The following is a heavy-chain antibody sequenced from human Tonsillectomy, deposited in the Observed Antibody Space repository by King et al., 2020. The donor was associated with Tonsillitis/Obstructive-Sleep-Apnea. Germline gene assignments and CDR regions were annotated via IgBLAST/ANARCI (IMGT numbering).Heavy chain of an antibody. V-gene: IGHV4-39*01. Sequence: LQLQESGPGLVTPSETLSLTCTVSGGSIGSSSYYWGWIRQPPGKGLEWIGSIHYTGSTFYSPSLKSRVTMSVDTSKNQFSLKLRSVTAADTAVYHCARHWAGTNLRNDPVVGYWGQGILVTVSS. J-gene: IGHJ4*02. CDR3: ARHWAGTNLRNDPVVGY. CDR1: GGSIGSSSYY. CDR2: IHYTGST. D-gene: IGHD1-1*01.